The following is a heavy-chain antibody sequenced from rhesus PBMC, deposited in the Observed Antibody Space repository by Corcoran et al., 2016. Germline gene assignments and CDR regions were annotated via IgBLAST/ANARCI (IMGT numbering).Heavy chain of an antibody. J-gene: IGHJ2*01. V-gene: IGHV4-169*02. D-gene: IGHD3-28*01. CDR2: IYGSGSST. Sequence: QVQLQESGPGLVKPSETLSVTCAVSGGSISSSYWSWIRQAPGKGLEWIGYIYGSGSSTNYNPSLKSRVTLSVDTSKNQLSLKLSSVTAADTAVYYCASGFGYYYDSAPTGYFDLWGPGTPITISS. CDR3: ASGFGYYYDSAPTGYFDL. CDR1: GGSISSSY.